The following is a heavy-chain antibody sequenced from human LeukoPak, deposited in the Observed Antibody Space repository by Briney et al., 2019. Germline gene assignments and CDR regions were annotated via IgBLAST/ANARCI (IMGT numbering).Heavy chain of an antibody. CDR1: GGSLSGYY. J-gene: IGHJ6*02. CDR3: AGARSSLPYYYYGMDV. CDR2: INHSGST. V-gene: IGHV4-34*01. D-gene: IGHD2-2*01. Sequence: PSETLSLTCAVYGGSLSGYYWSWIRQPPGKGLEWIGEINHSGSTNYNPSLKSRVTISVDTSKNQFSLKLSSVTAADTAVYYCAGARSSLPYYYYGMDVWGQGTTVTVSS.